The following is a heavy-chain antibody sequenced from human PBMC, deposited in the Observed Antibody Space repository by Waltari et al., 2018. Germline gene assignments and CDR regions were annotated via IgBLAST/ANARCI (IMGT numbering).Heavy chain of an antibody. CDR3: ARDRGGYYPPDAFDI. V-gene: IGHV1-2*02. D-gene: IGHD3-22*01. CDR1: GYTFTGYY. J-gene: IGHJ3*02. CDR2: INPNSGGT. Sequence: QVQLVQSGAEVKKPGASVKVSCKASGYTFTGYYMHWVRQAPGQGLEWMGWINPNSGGTNYAQKFQGRVTMTRDTSISTAYMELSRLRSDDTAVYYCARDRGGYYPPDAFDIWGQGTMVTVSS.